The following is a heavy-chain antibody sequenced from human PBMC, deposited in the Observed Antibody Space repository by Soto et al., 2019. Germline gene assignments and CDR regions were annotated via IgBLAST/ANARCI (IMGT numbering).Heavy chain of an antibody. Sequence: SETLSLTCAVYGGSFSGYYWSWIRQPPGKGLEWIGEINHSGSTNYNPSLKSRVTISVDTSKNQLSLKLSSVTAADTAVYYCARVRWNYYDSSGPEPFDYWGQGTLVTVSS. CDR3: ARVRWNYYDSSGPEPFDY. D-gene: IGHD3-22*01. V-gene: IGHV4-34*01. CDR2: INHSGST. J-gene: IGHJ4*02. CDR1: GGSFSGYY.